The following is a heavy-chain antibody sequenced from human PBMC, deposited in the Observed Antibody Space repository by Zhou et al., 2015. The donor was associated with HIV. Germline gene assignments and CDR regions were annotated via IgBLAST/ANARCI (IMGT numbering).Heavy chain of an antibody. V-gene: IGHV1-46*01. Sequence: QVLLVQSGAEVKKPGASVKVSCKASGYTFSSNYIHWVRQAPGQGLEWMGIINPSVGTTGYAQKFQGRVTLTRDTSTSTVYMQLTSLRSEDTAVYYCASGRGPMEKRRYYFDYWGQGTLVTVSS. CDR1: GYTFSSNY. D-gene: IGHD1-26*01. CDR3: ASGRGPMEKRRYYFDY. J-gene: IGHJ4*02. CDR2: INPSVGTT.